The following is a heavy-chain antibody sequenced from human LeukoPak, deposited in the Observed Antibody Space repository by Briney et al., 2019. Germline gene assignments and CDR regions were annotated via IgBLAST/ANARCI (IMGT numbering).Heavy chain of an antibody. Sequence: SETLSLTCAVSGGSINSYYWTWIRQPPGKALEWIGYIHYSGSTNYNPSLKSRVTISVDTSKNQFSLKLGSVTAADAAVYYCARDHSSGYNDYWGQGTLVTVSS. CDR3: ARDHSSGYNDY. D-gene: IGHD3-22*01. V-gene: IGHV4-59*01. CDR2: IHYSGST. CDR1: GGSINSYY. J-gene: IGHJ4*02.